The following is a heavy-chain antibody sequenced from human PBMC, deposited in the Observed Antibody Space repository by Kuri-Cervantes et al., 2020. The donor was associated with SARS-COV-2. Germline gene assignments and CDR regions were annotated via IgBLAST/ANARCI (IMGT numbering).Heavy chain of an antibody. Sequence: SLKISCTASGFTFGDYAMHWVRQAPGKGLEWVSGISWNSGSIGYADSVKGRFTISRDNAKNSLYLQMNSLRAEDMALYYCASSYDSLTLKVYFDYWGQGTLVTVSS. CDR3: ASSYDSLTLKVYFDY. J-gene: IGHJ4*02. CDR2: ISWNSGSI. D-gene: IGHD3-22*01. CDR1: GFTFGDYA. V-gene: IGHV3-9*03.